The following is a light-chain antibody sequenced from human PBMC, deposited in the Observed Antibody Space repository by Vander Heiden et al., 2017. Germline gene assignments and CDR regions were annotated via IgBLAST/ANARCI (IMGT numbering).Light chain of an antibody. CDR1: SSNIGRNY. CDR2: RNN. J-gene: IGLJ2*01. Sequence: QLVLTQPPSASRTPGQRVTLSCSGTSSNIGRNYAYWSQQLPGTAPTLNINRNNRRPSGVPDRFSGSESGTAAARAISGLRSEDEADDYCAAWDDSLSGVVFGGGTKLTVL. CDR3: AAWDDSLSGVV. V-gene: IGLV1-47*01.